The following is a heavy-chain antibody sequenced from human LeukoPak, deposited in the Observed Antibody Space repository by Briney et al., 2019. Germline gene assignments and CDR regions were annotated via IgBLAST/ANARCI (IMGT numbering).Heavy chain of an antibody. D-gene: IGHD1-26*01. Sequence: GGSLRLSCAASGFTFSSYAMTWVRQPPGKGLEGVSSITGSTGSTYYADSVKGRFTISRDNSKNTLYLQVNSLRAEDTAVYYCAKRYSGSSGLYNFDYWGQGTLVTVSP. CDR1: GFTFSSYA. J-gene: IGHJ4*02. CDR2: ITGSTGST. CDR3: AKRYSGSSGLYNFDY. V-gene: IGHV3-23*01.